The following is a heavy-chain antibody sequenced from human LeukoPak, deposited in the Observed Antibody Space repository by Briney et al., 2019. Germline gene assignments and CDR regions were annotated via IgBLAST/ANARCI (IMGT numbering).Heavy chain of an antibody. D-gene: IGHD2-15*01. CDR1: GFTFSRYR. J-gene: IGHJ5*02. Sequence: GGSLRLSCADSGFTFSRYRMHWVRQTPGKGLVWVSCISADGSVTRYADSVKGRFTISRDNTKSTLYLQMHSLRAEDTAVYYCATAGGDGSRMGFDPWGQGTLVTVSS. CDR2: ISADGSVT. V-gene: IGHV3-74*01. CDR3: ATAGGDGSRMGFDP.